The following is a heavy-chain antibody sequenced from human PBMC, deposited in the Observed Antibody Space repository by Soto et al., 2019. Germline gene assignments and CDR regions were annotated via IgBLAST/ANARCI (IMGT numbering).Heavy chain of an antibody. CDR1: GGTFSSYG. Sequence: ASVKVSCKASGGTFSSYGISWVRQAPGQGLEWMGRIIPILGIANYAQKLQGRVTITADKSTSTAYMELSSLRSEDTAVYYCAKIYSGSDAFDIWGQGTMVTVSS. D-gene: IGHD5-12*01. CDR3: AKIYSGSDAFDI. J-gene: IGHJ3*02. V-gene: IGHV1-69*04. CDR2: IIPILGIA.